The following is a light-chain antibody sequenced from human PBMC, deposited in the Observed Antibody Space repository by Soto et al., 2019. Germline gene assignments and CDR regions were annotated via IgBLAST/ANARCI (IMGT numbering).Light chain of an antibody. CDR3: QKSNSNPVT. Sequence: DIQMTQSPSSLSASVGDRVTITCRASQNIHNSLNWYQQKPGKAPKLLIYAASTLQSGVPSRFSGSASWPDFTLNISSLQPEDFATYYCQKSNSNPVTFGPGTKVDIK. CDR1: QNIHNS. CDR2: AAS. J-gene: IGKJ3*01. V-gene: IGKV1-39*01.